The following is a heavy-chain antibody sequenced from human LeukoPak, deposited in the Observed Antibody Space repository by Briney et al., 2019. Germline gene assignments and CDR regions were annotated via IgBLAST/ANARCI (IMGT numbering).Heavy chain of an antibody. CDR3: ARFGYSSSWSYFDY. CDR2: IYSGGST. CDR1: GFTVSSNY. V-gene: IGHV3-53*01. D-gene: IGHD6-13*01. J-gene: IGHJ4*02. Sequence: GGSLRLSCAASGFTVSSNYTSWVRQAPEKGLEWVSVIYSGGSTYYADSVKGRFTISRDNSQNTLYLQMNSLRAEDTAVYYCARFGYSSSWSYFDYWGQGTLVTVSS.